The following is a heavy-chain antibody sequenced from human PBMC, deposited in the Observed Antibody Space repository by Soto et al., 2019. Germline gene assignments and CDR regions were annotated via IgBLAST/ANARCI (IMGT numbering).Heavy chain of an antibody. CDR3: ARGIGLVRMATNRGLAAFDI. D-gene: IGHD5-12*01. Sequence: SVKVSCKASGGTFSSYAISWVRQAPGQGLEWMGGIIPIFGTANYAQKFQRRVTITADKSTSTAYMELSSLRSEDTAVYYCARGIGLVRMATNRGLAAFDIWGQGTMVTVSS. J-gene: IGHJ3*02. CDR1: GGTFSSYA. V-gene: IGHV1-69*06. CDR2: IIPIFGTA.